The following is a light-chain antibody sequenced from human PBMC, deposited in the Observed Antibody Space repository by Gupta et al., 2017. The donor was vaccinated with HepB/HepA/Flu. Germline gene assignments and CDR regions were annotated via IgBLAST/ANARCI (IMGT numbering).Light chain of an antibody. CDR1: NSNIGSNF. CDR3: ESWDDSQTATYWV. V-gene: IGLV1-47*01. CDR2: RDH. Sequence: QSVLTQPPSVSETPGQRVTISCSGSNSNIGSNFVYWYQQFPGTAPKLLILRDHERASGGPDRFSGSKTGTSASLAISGLRSEDEAHYYCESWDDSQTATYWVFGGGTKVTVL. J-gene: IGLJ3*02.